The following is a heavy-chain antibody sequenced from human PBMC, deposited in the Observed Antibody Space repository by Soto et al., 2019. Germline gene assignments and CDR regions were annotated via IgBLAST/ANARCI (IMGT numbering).Heavy chain of an antibody. Sequence: GGSLRLSCAASGFTFSSYAMHWVRQAPGKGLEWVAVISYDGSNKYYADSVKGRFTISRDNSKNTLYLQMNSLRAEDTAVYYCARVYGDYVVHAFDIWGQGTMVTVSS. CDR1: GFTFSSYA. CDR2: ISYDGSNK. D-gene: IGHD4-17*01. J-gene: IGHJ3*02. CDR3: ARVYGDYVVHAFDI. V-gene: IGHV3-30-3*01.